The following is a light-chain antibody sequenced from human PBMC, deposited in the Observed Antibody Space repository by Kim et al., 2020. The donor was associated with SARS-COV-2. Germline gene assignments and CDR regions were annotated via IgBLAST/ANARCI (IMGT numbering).Light chain of an antibody. Sequence: DVILTQSPLSLPVALGQPASISRRSSQSLVYTTGDTFLNWFHQRPGQSPRRLIYRVSDRDSGVPDRFSGSGSGTDFTLRISRVEAEDVGIYYCMQATHWPYTFGQGTKLEI. CDR2: RVS. CDR3: MQATHWPYT. V-gene: IGKV2-30*01. CDR1: QSLVYTTGDTF. J-gene: IGKJ2*01.